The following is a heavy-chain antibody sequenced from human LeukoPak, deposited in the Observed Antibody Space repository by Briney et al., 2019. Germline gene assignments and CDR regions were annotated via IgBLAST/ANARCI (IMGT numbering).Heavy chain of an antibody. Sequence: ASVKVSCKASGGTFSSYAISWVRQAPGQGLEWMGGIIPIFGTANYAQKFQGRVTITADESTSTAYMELSSLRSEDTAVYYCASLELDCSGGSCYSAYDSPRDYWGQGTLVTVSS. CDR3: ASLELDCSGGSCYSAYDSPRDY. J-gene: IGHJ4*02. V-gene: IGHV1-69*13. CDR1: GGTFSSYA. D-gene: IGHD2-15*01. CDR2: IIPIFGTA.